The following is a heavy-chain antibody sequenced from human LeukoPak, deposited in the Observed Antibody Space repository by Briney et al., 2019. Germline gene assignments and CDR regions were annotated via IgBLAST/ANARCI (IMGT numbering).Heavy chain of an antibody. D-gene: IGHD6-25*01. J-gene: IGHJ1*01. CDR1: GFTFSDYS. Sequence: GGSLRLSCAPSGFTFSDYSMNWVRQAPGKGLEWVSYISSSSSTVYYADSVKGRFTIFRDNAKNSLYLQMNNLRDEDAAVYYCAKEPTAYSSGWYFHHWGQGTLVTVSS. CDR3: AKEPTAYSSGWYFHH. V-gene: IGHV3-48*02. CDR2: ISSSSSTV.